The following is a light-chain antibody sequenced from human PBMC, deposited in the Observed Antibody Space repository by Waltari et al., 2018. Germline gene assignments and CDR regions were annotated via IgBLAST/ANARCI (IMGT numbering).Light chain of an antibody. CDR2: YVS. Sequence: QSALTQPRSVSGSPGQSVPISCTSSGSDVGGYNYISWYQQPPGKAPKLIIYYVSKRPSGVPDRFSGAKSGDTASLTISGLRAEDEADYYCCSYAGRYTYVFGTGTKVTVL. J-gene: IGLJ1*01. V-gene: IGLV2-11*01. CDR3: CSYAGRYTYV. CDR1: GSDVGGYNY.